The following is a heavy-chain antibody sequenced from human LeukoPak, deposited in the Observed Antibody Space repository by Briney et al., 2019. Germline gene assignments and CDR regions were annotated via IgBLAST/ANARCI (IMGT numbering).Heavy chain of an antibody. Sequence: PGGSLRLSCAASGFTFDDYAMHWVRQAPGRGLEWVSGISWNSGSIGYADSVKGRFTISRDNAKNSLYLQMNSLRAEDTAVYYCARDPLGDSTYYFDYWGQGTLVTVSS. CDR1: GFTFDDYA. CDR3: ARDPLGDSTYYFDY. V-gene: IGHV3-9*01. J-gene: IGHJ4*02. D-gene: IGHD2-21*01. CDR2: ISWNSGSI.